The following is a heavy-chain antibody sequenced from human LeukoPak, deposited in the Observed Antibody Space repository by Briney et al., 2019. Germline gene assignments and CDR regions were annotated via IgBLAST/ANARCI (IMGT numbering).Heavy chain of an antibody. J-gene: IGHJ3*02. D-gene: IGHD3-10*01. CDR2: TYYSGDT. V-gene: IGHV4-59*01. Sequence: SETLSLTCTVTGGSISGYHWSWIRQPPGKGLEWIGYTYYSGDTNYYPSLKSRVITFVDTSKNQFSLMLISVPAADTAVYYCARETYYGSGSYGRAFDSWGQGTMVTVSS. CDR3: ARETYYGSGSYGRAFDS. CDR1: GGSISGYH.